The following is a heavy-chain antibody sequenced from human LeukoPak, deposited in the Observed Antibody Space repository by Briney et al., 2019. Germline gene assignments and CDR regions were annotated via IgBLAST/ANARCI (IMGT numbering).Heavy chain of an antibody. Sequence: PGGSLRLSCAASGFIFSSYAMSWVRQAPGKGLEWVSAISGSGGSTYYANSVKGRFTISRDNSKNTLYLQMNSLRAEDTAVYYCAKDEGSGWPYYFDYWGQGTLVTVSS. J-gene: IGHJ4*02. CDR2: ISGSGGST. V-gene: IGHV3-23*01. D-gene: IGHD6-19*01. CDR1: GFIFSSYA. CDR3: AKDEGSGWPYYFDY.